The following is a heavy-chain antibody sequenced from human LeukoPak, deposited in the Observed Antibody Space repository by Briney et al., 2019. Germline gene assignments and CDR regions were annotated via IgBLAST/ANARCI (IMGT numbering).Heavy chain of an antibody. D-gene: IGHD3-16*02. CDR3: ARRYTGEAFDN. CDR1: GGSISSSGNW. J-gene: IGHJ4*02. V-gene: IGHV4-4*02. CDR2: IYHSGST. Sequence: SETLSLTCAVSGGSISSSGNWWSWVRQPPGKGLEWIGEIYHSGSTNYNPSLKSRVTLSVDKSKNQFSLKLSSVNAADTAVYYCARRYTGEAFDNWGQGTLVTVSS.